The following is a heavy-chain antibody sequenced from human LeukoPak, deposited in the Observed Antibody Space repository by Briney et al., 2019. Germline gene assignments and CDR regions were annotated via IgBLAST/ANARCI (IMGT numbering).Heavy chain of an antibody. CDR1: GFTFSSYW. Sequence: GGSLRLSCAASGFTFSSYWMHWVRQAPGKGLVWVSRINSDGSTTSYADSVKGRFTISRDNAKNTLYLQMNSLRDEDTAVYYCARARGTGWYFDLWGRGTLVTVSS. V-gene: IGHV3-74*01. J-gene: IGHJ2*01. CDR2: INSDGSTT. CDR3: ARARGTGWYFDL. D-gene: IGHD2-15*01.